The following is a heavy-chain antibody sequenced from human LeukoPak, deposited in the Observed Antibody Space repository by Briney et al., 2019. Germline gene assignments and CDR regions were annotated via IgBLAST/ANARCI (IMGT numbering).Heavy chain of an antibody. J-gene: IGHJ4*02. CDR1: GFSFSSYW. D-gene: IGHD1-14*01. CDR3: ARDQTQTGPTTVDH. Sequence: GGSLRLSCVASGFSFSSYWMHWVRQDPGEGLMWVARISSDGSDTKYGDSVKGRFTISRDNAKNALYLQMNSLRAEDTAVYYCARDQTQTGPTTVDHWGQGTQVTVSS. CDR2: ISSDGSDT. V-gene: IGHV3-74*01.